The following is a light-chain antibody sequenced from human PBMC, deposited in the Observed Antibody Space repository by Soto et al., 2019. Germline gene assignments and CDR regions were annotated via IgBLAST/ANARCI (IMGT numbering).Light chain of an antibody. Sequence: IQMTQSPSSRSASVGDRVTITCRARQSISSYLNWYQQKPGKAPKLLIYAASSLQSGVPSRFSGSGSGTDFTLTIRSLQPEDFATYYCQQSYSTLWTFGQGTKVDIK. J-gene: IGKJ1*01. CDR2: AAS. CDR1: QSISSY. CDR3: QQSYSTLWT. V-gene: IGKV1-39*01.